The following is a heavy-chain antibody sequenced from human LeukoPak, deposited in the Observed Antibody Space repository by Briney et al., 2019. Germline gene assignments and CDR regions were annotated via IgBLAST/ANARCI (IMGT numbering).Heavy chain of an antibody. J-gene: IGHJ4*02. Sequence: SETLSLTCAVYGGSFSGYYWSWIRQPPGKGLEWIREINHRGSTNYNPSLKSRVAISVDTSKNQFSLKLSSVTAADTAVYYCARSVGRAGYDSSGYYRPFDYWGQGTLVTVSS. D-gene: IGHD3-22*01. CDR3: ARSVGRAGYDSSGYYRPFDY. CDR1: GGSFSGYY. V-gene: IGHV4-34*01. CDR2: INHRGST.